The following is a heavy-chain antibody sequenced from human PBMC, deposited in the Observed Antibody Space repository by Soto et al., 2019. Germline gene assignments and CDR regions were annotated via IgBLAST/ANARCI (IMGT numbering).Heavy chain of an antibody. D-gene: IGHD3-10*01. CDR1: GFTFSSYG. J-gene: IGHJ6*02. CDR2: IWYDGSNK. Sequence: QVQLVESGGGVVQPGRSLRLSCAASGFTFSSYGMHWVRQAPGKGLEWVAVIWYDGSNKYYADSVKGRFTISRDNSKNTLYLQMNSLRAEDTAVYYCARVNPHLWPPNYYYYGMGVWGQGTTVTVSS. CDR3: ARVNPHLWPPNYYYYGMGV. V-gene: IGHV3-33*01.